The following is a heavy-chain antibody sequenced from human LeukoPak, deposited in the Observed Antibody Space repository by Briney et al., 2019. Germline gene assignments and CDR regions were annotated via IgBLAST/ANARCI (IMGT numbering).Heavy chain of an antibody. V-gene: IGHV3-30*03. Sequence: GRSLRLSCAASGFTFSSYGMHWVRQAPGKGLEWVAVISYDGSNKYYADSVKGRFTISRDNSKNTLYLQMNSLRAEDTAVYYCAYGGVYACTGWGQGTLVTVSS. D-gene: IGHD2-8*01. CDR2: ISYDGSNK. CDR3: AYGGVYACTG. CDR1: GFTFSSYG. J-gene: IGHJ4*02.